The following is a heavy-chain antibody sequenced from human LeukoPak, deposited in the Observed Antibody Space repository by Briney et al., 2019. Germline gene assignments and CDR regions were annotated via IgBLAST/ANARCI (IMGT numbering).Heavy chain of an antibody. D-gene: IGHD5-24*01. CDR1: GYSSASYW. Sequence: GESLKISCKGSGYSSASYWIGWVRQMPGKGLEWMGIIYPGDSDTRYSPSFQGRVTISADKSISTAYLQWSSLKASDTAMYYCATLKGRDGYNSWGQGTLVTVSS. V-gene: IGHV5-51*01. CDR3: ATLKGRDGYNS. CDR2: IYPGDSDT. J-gene: IGHJ5*02.